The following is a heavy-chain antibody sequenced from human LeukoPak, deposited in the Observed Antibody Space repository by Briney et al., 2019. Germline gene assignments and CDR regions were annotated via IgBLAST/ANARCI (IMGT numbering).Heavy chain of an antibody. J-gene: IGHJ3*02. CDR2: ITKSGDQT. CDR1: GITFSNSA. V-gene: IGHV3-23*01. D-gene: IGHD5-24*01. Sequence: GGSLSLSCVPSGITFSNSALSWVRQAPGKGLEWVSTITKSGDQTHYADSVRGLFTISRDIFKNTLYLQMNSLRAEDTAVYHCVKSAGKDGYRDVFDIWGQGTVVTVSS. CDR3: VKSAGKDGYRDVFDI.